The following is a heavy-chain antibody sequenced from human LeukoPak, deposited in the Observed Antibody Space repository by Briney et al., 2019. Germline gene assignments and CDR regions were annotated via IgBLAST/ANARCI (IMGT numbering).Heavy chain of an antibody. J-gene: IGHJ4*02. D-gene: IGHD3-22*01. Sequence: SETLSLTCTVSGGSISSSSYYWGWIRQPPGKGLEWIGSIYYSGSTYYNPSLKSRVTISVDTSKNQFSLKLSSVTAADTAVYYCARPNYDSSGLTDYWGQGTLVTVSS. CDR3: ARPNYDSSGLTDY. V-gene: IGHV4-39*01. CDR1: GGSISSSSYY. CDR2: IYYSGST.